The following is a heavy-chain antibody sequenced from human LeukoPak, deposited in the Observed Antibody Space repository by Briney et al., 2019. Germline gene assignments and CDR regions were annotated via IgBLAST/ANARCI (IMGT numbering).Heavy chain of an antibody. CDR2: INHSGST. CDR1: GRSFSVYY. D-gene: IGHD6-19*01. Sequence: PWPTLSLTFSLYGRSFSVYYCGCIRQPPGRGLEWIGEINHSGSTNYNPSFKSRVTISVDTSKNQFSLKLSSVTAADTAVYYCARQNIAVAVFDYWGQGTLVTVSS. V-gene: IGHV4-34*01. J-gene: IGHJ4*02. CDR3: ARQNIAVAVFDY.